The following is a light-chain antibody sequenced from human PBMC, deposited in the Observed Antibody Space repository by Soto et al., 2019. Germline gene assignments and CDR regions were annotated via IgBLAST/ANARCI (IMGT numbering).Light chain of an antibody. J-gene: IGKJ5*01. CDR1: QSVSSSY. Sequence: EIVMTQSPATLSVSPGERATLSCRASQSVSSSYLAWYQQKPGQAPRLLIYDASSRATGIPDRFSGSGSGTDFTLTISRLEPEDFAVYYCQQYGGSPITFGQGTRLEIK. CDR3: QQYGGSPIT. V-gene: IGKV3-20*01. CDR2: DAS.